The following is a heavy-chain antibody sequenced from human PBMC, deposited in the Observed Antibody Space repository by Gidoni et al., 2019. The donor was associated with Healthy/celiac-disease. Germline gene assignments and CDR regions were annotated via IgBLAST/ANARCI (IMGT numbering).Heavy chain of an antibody. CDR3: AREIRFLEWEYILRGAFDI. CDR2: ISSSSSYI. V-gene: IGHV3-21*01. Sequence: EVQLVESGGGLVKPGGSLRLSCAASGFTFSSYSMNWVRQAPGKGLEWGSIISSSSSYIYYADSVKGRFTISRDNAKNALYLQMNSLRAEDTAVYYCAREIRFLEWEYILRGAFDIWGQGTMVTVSS. CDR1: GFTFSSYS. D-gene: IGHD3-3*01. J-gene: IGHJ3*02.